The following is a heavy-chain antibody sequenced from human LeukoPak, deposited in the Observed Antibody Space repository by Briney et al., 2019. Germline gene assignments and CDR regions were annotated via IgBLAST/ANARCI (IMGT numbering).Heavy chain of an antibody. CDR1: GFTFSSYS. V-gene: IGHV3-48*01. Sequence: SGGSLRLSCAASGFTFSSYSMNWVRQAPGKGLEWVSYISSSSSTIYYADSVKGRFTISRDNAKNSLYLQMSSLRAEDTAVYYCARDLVSWELLSLPDYWGQGTLVTVSS. CDR3: ARDLVSWELLSLPDY. J-gene: IGHJ4*02. D-gene: IGHD1-26*01. CDR2: ISSSSSTI.